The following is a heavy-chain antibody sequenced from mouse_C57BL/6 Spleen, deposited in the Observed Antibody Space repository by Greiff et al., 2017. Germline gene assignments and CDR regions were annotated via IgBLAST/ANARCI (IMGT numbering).Heavy chain of an antibody. Sequence: EVKLVESGPGMVKPSQSLSLPCTVTGYSITSGYDWHWIRHFPGNKLEWMGYISYSGSTNYNPSLKSRISITHDTAKNHFFLKLNSVTTEDTATYYCARGVNHAMDYWGQGTSVTVSS. V-gene: IGHV3-1*01. CDR1: GYSITSGYD. D-gene: IGHD2-2*01. CDR2: ISYSGST. J-gene: IGHJ4*01. CDR3: ARGVNHAMDY.